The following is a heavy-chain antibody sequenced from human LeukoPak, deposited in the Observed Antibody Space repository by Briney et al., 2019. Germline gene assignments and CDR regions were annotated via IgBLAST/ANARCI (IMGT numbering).Heavy chain of an antibody. CDR2: ISYDGSNK. CDR1: GFTFSSYG. V-gene: IGHV3-30*03. J-gene: IGHJ6*03. CDR3: ARDRTYMDV. Sequence: GGSLRLSCAASGFTFSSYGMHWVRQAPGKGLEWVAVISYDGSNKYYADSVKGRFTISRDNSKNTLYLQMNSLRAEDTAVYYCARDRTYMDVWGKGTTVTVSS.